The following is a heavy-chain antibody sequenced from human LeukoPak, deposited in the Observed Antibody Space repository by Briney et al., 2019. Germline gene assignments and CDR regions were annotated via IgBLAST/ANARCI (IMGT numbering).Heavy chain of an antibody. CDR1: GYTFTSYG. CDR3: ARLSSGPFDP. V-gene: IGHV1-18*01. Sequence: ASVKVSCKASGYTFTSYGISWVRQAPGQGLEWMGWISAYNGNTNYTQKLQGRVTMTTDTSTSAAYMELRSLRSDDTAVYYCARLSSGPFDPWGQGTLLAVSS. CDR2: ISAYNGNT. J-gene: IGHJ5*02.